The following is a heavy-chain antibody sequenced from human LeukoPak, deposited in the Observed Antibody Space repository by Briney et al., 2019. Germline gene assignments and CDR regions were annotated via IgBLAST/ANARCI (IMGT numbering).Heavy chain of an antibody. J-gene: IGHJ5*02. CDR3: ARRLGYCSSTSCYLPWFDP. D-gene: IGHD2-2*01. CDR2: INHSGST. CDR1: GGSFRGYY. V-gene: IGHV4-34*01. Sequence: SETLSLTCAVYGGSFRGYYWSWIRQPPGKGLEWIGEINHSGSTNYNPSLKSRVTISVDTSKNQFSLKLSSVTAADTAVYYCARRLGYCSSTSCYLPWFDPWGQGTLVTVSS.